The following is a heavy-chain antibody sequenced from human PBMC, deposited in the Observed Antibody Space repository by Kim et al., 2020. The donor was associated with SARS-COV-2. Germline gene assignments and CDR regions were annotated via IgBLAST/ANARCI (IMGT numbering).Heavy chain of an antibody. CDR3: ARDGPIVVVPAAMRGFGWFDP. Sequence: ASVKVSCKASGYTFTSYGISWVRQAPGQGLEWMGWISAYNGNTNYAQKLQGRVTMTTDTSTSTAYMELRSLRSDDTAVYYCARDGPIVVVPAAMRGFGWFDPWGQGTLVTVSS. J-gene: IGHJ5*02. V-gene: IGHV1-18*01. CDR2: ISAYNGNT. CDR1: GYTFTSYG. D-gene: IGHD2-2*01.